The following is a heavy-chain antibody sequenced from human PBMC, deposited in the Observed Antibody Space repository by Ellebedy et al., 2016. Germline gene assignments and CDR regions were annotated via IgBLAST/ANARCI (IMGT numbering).Heavy chain of an antibody. V-gene: IGHV3-21*01. CDR1: GFTFNIAG. CDR2: IVFSGTAT. J-gene: IGHJ5*02. CDR3: VRSDWFDP. D-gene: IGHD3-3*01. Sequence: GESLKISXAASGFTFNIAGMTWVRQAPGKGLEWVATIVFSGTATYYSDSVKGRFIISRDNAKNTLYLQMNSLRVEDMAVYYCVRSDWFDPWGQGTLVTVSS.